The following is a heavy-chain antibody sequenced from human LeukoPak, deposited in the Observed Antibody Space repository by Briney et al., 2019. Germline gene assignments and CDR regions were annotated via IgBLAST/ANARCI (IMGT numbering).Heavy chain of an antibody. CDR2: ISGSGGST. D-gene: IGHD3-22*01. Sequence: GGSLRLSCAASGFTFSSYAMSWVRQAPGKGLEWVSAISGSGGSTYYADSVKGRFTISRDNSKNTLYLQMNSLRAEDTAVYYCAKGGYYYDSSGTYYFDYWGQGTLVTVSS. CDR1: GFTFSSYA. J-gene: IGHJ4*02. CDR3: AKGGYYYDSSGTYYFDY. V-gene: IGHV3-23*01.